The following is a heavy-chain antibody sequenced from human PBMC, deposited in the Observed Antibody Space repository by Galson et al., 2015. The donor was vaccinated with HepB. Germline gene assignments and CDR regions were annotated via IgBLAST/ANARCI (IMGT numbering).Heavy chain of an antibody. CDR2: ISYDGSNK. J-gene: IGHJ4*02. CDR3: AKDLSRVVVAAGGIDY. D-gene: IGHD2-15*01. CDR1: GFTFSSYG. Sequence: SLRLSCAASGFTFSSYGMHWVRQAPGKGLEWVAVISYDGSNKYYADSVKGRFTISRDNSKNTLYLQMNSLRAEDTAVYYCAKDLSRVVVAAGGIDYWGQGTLVTVSS. V-gene: IGHV3-30*18.